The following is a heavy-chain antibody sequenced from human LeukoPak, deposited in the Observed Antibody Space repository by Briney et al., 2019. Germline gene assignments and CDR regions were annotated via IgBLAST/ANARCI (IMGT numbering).Heavy chain of an antibody. V-gene: IGHV4-59*01. CDR1: GGSFSGYY. CDR3: AGGGYCSSASCFAPLFDW. D-gene: IGHD2-2*01. J-gene: IGHJ4*02. Sequence: KPSETLSLTCAVYGGSFSGYYWSWIRQSPGKGLEWIGYVYNSETTSYNPSLKSRVAMSLYTSKSQFSLRLRSVTAADTALYFCAGGGYCSSASCFAPLFDWWGRGILVTVSS. CDR2: VYNSETT.